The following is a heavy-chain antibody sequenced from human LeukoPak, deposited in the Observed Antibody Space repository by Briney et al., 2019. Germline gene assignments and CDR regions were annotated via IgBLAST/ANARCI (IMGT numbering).Heavy chain of an antibody. CDR3: VKYGDYKFDP. Sequence: GGSLRLSCAASGFTFSSYSMNWVRQAPGKGLEWVSRINPDGSSTSYADSVKGRFTISRDNAKNTLYLQMNSLRAEDTAVYYCVKYGDYKFDPWGQGTLVTVSS. J-gene: IGHJ5*02. CDR2: INPDGSST. D-gene: IGHD4-17*01. CDR1: GFTFSSYS. V-gene: IGHV3-74*01.